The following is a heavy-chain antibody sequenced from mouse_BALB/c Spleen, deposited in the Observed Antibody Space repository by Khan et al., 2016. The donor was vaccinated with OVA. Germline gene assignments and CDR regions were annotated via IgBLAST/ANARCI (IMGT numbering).Heavy chain of an antibody. D-gene: IGHD1-2*01. CDR1: GYSITSGYG. J-gene: IGHJ2*01. Sequence: EGQRKEEGPGLVKPSQSLSLTCTVTGYSITSGYGWNWIRQFPGNKLEWMGYISYSGSTNYNPSLKSRISITRDTSKNQFFLQLNSVTTEDTATYYFARTARIKYWGQGTTLTVSS. V-gene: IGHV3-2*02. CDR2: ISYSGST. CDR3: ARTARIKY.